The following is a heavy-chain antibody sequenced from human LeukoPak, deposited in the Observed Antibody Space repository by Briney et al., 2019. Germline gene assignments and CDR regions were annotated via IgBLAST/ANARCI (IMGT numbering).Heavy chain of an antibody. CDR2: ISGSGGST. CDR1: GFTFSSYA. J-gene: IGHJ4*02. Sequence: GGSLRLSCAASGFTFSSYAMSWVRQAPGKGLEWVSAISGSGGSTYYADSVKGRFTISRDNSKNTLYLQMNSLRAEDTAVYYCAKVRNGDYGEYYFDYWGQGTLVTVSS. D-gene: IGHD4-17*01. CDR3: AKVRNGDYGEYYFDY. V-gene: IGHV3-23*01.